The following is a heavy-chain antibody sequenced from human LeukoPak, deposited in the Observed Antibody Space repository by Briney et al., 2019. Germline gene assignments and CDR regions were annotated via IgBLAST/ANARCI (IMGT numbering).Heavy chain of an antibody. V-gene: IGHV4-4*07. D-gene: IGHD5-18*01. CDR1: GGSISSYY. Sequence: SETLSLTCTVSGGSISSYYWSWIRQPAGKGLEWIGRIYTSGSTNYNPSLKSRVTISIDTSKNQFSLKLNSVTAADTAVYYCARDRGYSYAFDYWGQGTLVSVSS. J-gene: IGHJ4*02. CDR3: ARDRGYSYAFDY. CDR2: IYTSGST.